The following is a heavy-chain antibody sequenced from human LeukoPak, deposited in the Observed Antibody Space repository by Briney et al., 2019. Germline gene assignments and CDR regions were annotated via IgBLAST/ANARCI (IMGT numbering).Heavy chain of an antibody. CDR1: GGSFSSYY. CDR3: ARGFYYDFWSGVKWHPAYHFDY. V-gene: IGHV4-59*01. D-gene: IGHD3-3*01. CDR2: IYDSGRT. J-gene: IGHJ4*02. Sequence: PSETLSLTCAVSGGSFSSYYWTWMRQPPGRGLEWIGYIYDSGRTIYTPSLKSRVTISLDTSKNQFSLKLSSVTAADTAVYYCARGFYYDFWSGVKWHPAYHFDYWGRGALVTVSS.